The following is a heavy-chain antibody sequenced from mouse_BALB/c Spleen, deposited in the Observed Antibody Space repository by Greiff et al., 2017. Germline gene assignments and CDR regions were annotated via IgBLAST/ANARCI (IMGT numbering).Heavy chain of an antibody. CDR2: INPSNGGT. CDR1: GYTFTSYY. Sequence: QVQLQQSGAELVKPGASVKLSCKASGYTFTSYYMYWVKQRPGQGLEWIGEINPSNGGTNFNEKFKSKATLTVDKSSSTAYMQLSSLTSEDSAVYYCTRGGSLLRLAWFAYWGQGTLVTVSA. CDR3: TRGGSLLRLAWFAY. V-gene: IGHV1S81*02. D-gene: IGHD1-2*01. J-gene: IGHJ3*01.